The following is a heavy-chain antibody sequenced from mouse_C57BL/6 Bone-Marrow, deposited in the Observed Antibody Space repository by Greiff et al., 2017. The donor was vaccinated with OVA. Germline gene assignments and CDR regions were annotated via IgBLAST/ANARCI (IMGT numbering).Heavy chain of an antibody. CDR3: AGTVIDY. D-gene: IGHD2-14*01. CDR1: GYTFTSYT. CDR2: INPSSGYT. J-gene: IGHJ2*01. Sequence: VKLQESGAELVRPGASVKMSCKASGYTFTSYTMHWVKQRPGQGLEWIGYINPSSGYTKYNQKFKDKATLTADKSSSTAYMQLRSLTSGDSAVYYCAGTVIDYWGQGTTLTVSS. V-gene: IGHV1-4*01.